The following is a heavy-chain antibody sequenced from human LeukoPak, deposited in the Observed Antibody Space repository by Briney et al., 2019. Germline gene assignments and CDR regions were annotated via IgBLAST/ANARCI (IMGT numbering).Heavy chain of an antibody. J-gene: IGHJ4*02. D-gene: IGHD6-6*01. CDR1: GYSFTSYW. CDR3: ARFGKGAARLSYFDY. Sequence: GESLKISCKGSGYSFTSYWIGWVRQMPGKGLEWMGIIYPGDSDTRYSPSFQGQVTISADKSISTAYLQWSSLKASDTAMYYCARFGKGAARLSYFDYWGQGTLVTVSS. V-gene: IGHV5-51*01. CDR2: IYPGDSDT.